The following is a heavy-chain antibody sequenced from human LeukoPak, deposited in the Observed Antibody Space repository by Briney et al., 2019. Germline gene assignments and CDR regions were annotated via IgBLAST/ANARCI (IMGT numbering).Heavy chain of an antibody. J-gene: IGHJ4*02. CDR1: GFTFSSYG. CDR3: AKTMYPPYYYDSSGYPLDY. D-gene: IGHD3-22*01. CDR2: ISYDGSNK. V-gene: IGHV3-30*18. Sequence: GGSLRLSCAASGFTFSSYGMHWVRQAPGKGLEWVAVISYDGSNKYYADSVKGRFTISRDNSKNTLYLQMNSLRAEDTAVYYCAKTMYPPYYYDSSGYPLDYWGQGTLVTVSS.